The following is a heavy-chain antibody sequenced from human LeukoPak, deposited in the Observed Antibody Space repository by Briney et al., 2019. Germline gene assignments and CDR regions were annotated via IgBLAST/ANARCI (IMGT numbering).Heavy chain of an antibody. CDR3: ARDRGGAAAGNWFDS. V-gene: IGHV4-4*07. Sequence: SETLSLTCTVSGGSISSDYWSWIRQPAGKGLEWTGRMYISGSTDHNPPLKSRVTMSLDTSKNQFSLKLTSVTAADTAVYYCARDRGGAAAGNWFDSWGQGTLVIVSS. D-gene: IGHD6-13*01. J-gene: IGHJ5*01. CDR2: MYISGST. CDR1: GGSISSDY.